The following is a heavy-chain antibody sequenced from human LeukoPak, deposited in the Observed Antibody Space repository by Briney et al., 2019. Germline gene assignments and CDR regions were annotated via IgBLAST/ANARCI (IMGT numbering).Heavy chain of an antibody. CDR3: ARAFRYYDILTGLDY. CDR2: IHYSGST. Sequence: PSETLSLTCTVSGGSIRSYYWSWIRQPPGKGLEWIGYIHYSGSTNYNPSLKSRVTLSGDTSKNQFSLKLSSVTAADTAVYYCARAFRYYDILTGLDYWGQGALVTVSS. D-gene: IGHD3-9*01. V-gene: IGHV4-59*01. CDR1: GGSIRSYY. J-gene: IGHJ4*02.